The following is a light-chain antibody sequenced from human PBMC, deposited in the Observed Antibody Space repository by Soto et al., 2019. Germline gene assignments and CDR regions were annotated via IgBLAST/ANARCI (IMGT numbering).Light chain of an antibody. J-gene: IGKJ2*03. CDR2: VAS. V-gene: IGKV1-39*01. CDR3: QQSYSTPYS. Sequence: DIQMTQSPSSLSASVGDSVTITCRASQSISSYLNWYQQKPGKVPKLLISVASNLQSGVPSRFSGSGSGIDFTLTISSLQTEDFATYYCQQSYSTPYSFGQGTKLETK. CDR1: QSISSY.